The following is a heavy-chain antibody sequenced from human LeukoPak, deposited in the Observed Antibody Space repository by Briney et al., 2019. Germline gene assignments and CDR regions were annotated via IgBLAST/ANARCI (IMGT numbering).Heavy chain of an antibody. CDR1: GASFSGYY. D-gene: IGHD3-22*01. CDR3: ARGESYYYDSSGYYHNWFDP. V-gene: IGHV4-34*01. CDR2: INHSGST. Sequence: KPSETLSLTCAVYGASFSGYYCSWIRHPPGKGLEWIGEINHSGSTNYNPSLKSRVTISVDTSKNQFSLKLSSVTAADTAVYYCARGESYYYDSSGYYHNWFDPWGQGTLVTVSS. J-gene: IGHJ5*02.